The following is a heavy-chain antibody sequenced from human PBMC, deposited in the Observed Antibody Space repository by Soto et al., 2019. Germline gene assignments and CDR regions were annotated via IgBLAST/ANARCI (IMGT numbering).Heavy chain of an antibody. Sequence: SETLSLTCTVSGGSISSGGYYWSWIRQHPGKGLEWIGYIYYSGSTYNPSLKSRVTISVDTSKNQFSLKLSSVTAADTAVYYCARQGQGYYGSGSYSYYYYYMDVWGKGTTVTVSS. CDR1: GGSISSGGYY. CDR2: IYYSGST. V-gene: IGHV4-31*03. CDR3: ARQGQGYYGSGSYSYYYYYMDV. J-gene: IGHJ6*03. D-gene: IGHD3-10*01.